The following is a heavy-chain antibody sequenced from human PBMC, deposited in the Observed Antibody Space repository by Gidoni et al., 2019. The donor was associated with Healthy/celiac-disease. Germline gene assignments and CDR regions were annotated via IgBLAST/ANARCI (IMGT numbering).Heavy chain of an antibody. CDR2: IWYDGSNK. CDR1: GFTFSSYG. J-gene: IGHJ3*02. Sequence: QVQLVESGGGVVQPGRSLRLSCAASGFTFSSYGMHWVRQAPGKGLEWVAVIWYDGSNKYYADSVKGRFTISRDNSKNTLYLQMNSLRAEDTAVYYCAREGFEDALAAAFDIWGQGTMVTVSS. D-gene: IGHD6-19*01. V-gene: IGHV3-33*01. CDR3: AREGFEDALAAAFDI.